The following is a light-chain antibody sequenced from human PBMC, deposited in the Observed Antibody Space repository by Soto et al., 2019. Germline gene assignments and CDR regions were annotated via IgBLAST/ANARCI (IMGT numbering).Light chain of an antibody. CDR1: QSVNSDF. Sequence: EIVLTQSPCTLSLSPGERVTLSCRASQSVNSDFLAWYQQKPGQAPRLLIYSASNRATGVPDRFSGGGSGTDFTLTISRLEPEDFAVYYCHHYGGAPQTFGQGTKVDI. V-gene: IGKV3-20*01. J-gene: IGKJ1*01. CDR2: SAS. CDR3: HHYGGAPQT.